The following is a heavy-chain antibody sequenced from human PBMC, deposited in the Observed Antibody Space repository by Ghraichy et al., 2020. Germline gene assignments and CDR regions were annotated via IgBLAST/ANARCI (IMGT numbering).Heavy chain of an antibody. V-gene: IGHV3-21*01. Sequence: GGSLRLSCAASGFTFSSYSMNWVRQAPGKGLEWVSSISSSSYIYYADSVKGRFTISRDNAKNSLYLQMNSLRAEETAVYYCARDTSYDFWSGYYSPRYYYYYMDVWGKGTTVTVSS. CDR1: GFTFSSYS. CDR3: ARDTSYDFWSGYYSPRYYYYYMDV. CDR2: ISSSSYI. D-gene: IGHD3-3*01. J-gene: IGHJ6*03.